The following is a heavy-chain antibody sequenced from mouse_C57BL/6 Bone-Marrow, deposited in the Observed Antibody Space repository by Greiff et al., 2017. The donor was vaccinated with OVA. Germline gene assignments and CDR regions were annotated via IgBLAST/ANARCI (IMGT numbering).Heavy chain of an antibody. Sequence: VQLQESGAELARPGASVKLSCKASGYTFTSYGISWVKQRTGQGLEWIGEIYPRSGNTYYNEKFKGKATLTADKSSSTAYMELRSLTSEDSAVYFCARRGDYGLAWFAYWGQGTLVTVSA. CDR1: GYTFTSYG. CDR3: ARRGDYGLAWFAY. D-gene: IGHD2-2*01. V-gene: IGHV1-81*01. J-gene: IGHJ3*01. CDR2: IYPRSGNT.